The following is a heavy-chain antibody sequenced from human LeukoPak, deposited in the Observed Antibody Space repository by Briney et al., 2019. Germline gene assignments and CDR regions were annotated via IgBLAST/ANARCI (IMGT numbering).Heavy chain of an antibody. CDR1: GFTFSSYA. CDR3: ARDGSSGWSKNYYYGMDV. D-gene: IGHD6-19*01. Sequence: GALRLSCAASGFTFSSYAMHWVRQAPGKGLEWVAVISYDGSNKYYADSVKGRFTISRDNSKNTLYLQMNSLRAEDTAVYYCARDGSSGWSKNYYYGMDVWGQGTTVTVSS. CDR2: ISYDGSNK. J-gene: IGHJ6*02. V-gene: IGHV3-30-3*01.